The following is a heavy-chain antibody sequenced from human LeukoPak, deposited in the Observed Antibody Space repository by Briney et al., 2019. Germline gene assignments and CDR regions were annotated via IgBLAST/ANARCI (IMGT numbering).Heavy chain of an antibody. CDR1: GFTFSSYA. V-gene: IGHV3-23*01. CDR2: ISGSGGST. CDR3: ARDPSVTMVRGVTYYFDY. Sequence: GGSLRLSCAASGFTFSSYAMSWVRQAPGKGLEWVSAISGSGGSTYYADSVKGRFTISRDNSKNTLYLQMNSLRAEDTAVYYCARDPSVTMVRGVTYYFDYWGQGTLVTVSS. D-gene: IGHD3-10*01. J-gene: IGHJ4*02.